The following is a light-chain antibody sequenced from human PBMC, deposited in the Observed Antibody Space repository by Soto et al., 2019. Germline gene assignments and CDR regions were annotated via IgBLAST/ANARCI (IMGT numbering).Light chain of an antibody. CDR1: QSVSSY. CDR2: DAS. V-gene: IGKV3-11*01. CDR3: QQRSNWSWT. Sequence: EIVLTQSPATLSLSPGERATLSCRASQSVSSYLAWYPQKPGQAPRLLIYDASNRATGIPARFSGSGSGTDFTLTISSLEPEDFAVYYCQQRSNWSWTFGQGTKVEIQ. J-gene: IGKJ1*01.